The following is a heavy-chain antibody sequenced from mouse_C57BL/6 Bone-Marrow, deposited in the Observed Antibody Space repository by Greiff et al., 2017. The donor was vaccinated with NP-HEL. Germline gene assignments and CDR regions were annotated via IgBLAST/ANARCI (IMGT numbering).Heavy chain of an antibody. CDR1: GYTFTDYY. CDR2: INPYNGGT. V-gene: IGHV1-19*01. Sequence: EVKLMESGPVLVKPGASVKMSCKASGYTFTDYYMNWVKQSHGKSLEWIGVINPYNGGTSYNQKFKGKATLTVDKSSSTAYMELNSLTSEDSAVYYCARLLLRLYAMDYWGQGTSVTVSS. CDR3: ARLLLRLYAMDY. J-gene: IGHJ4*01. D-gene: IGHD1-1*01.